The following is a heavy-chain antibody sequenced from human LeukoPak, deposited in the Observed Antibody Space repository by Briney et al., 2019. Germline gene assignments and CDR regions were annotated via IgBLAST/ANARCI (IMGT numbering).Heavy chain of an antibody. Sequence: GGSPRLSCAASGFTFSSYAMSWVRQAPGKGLEWVSAISGSGGSTYYADSVKGRFTISRDNSKNTLYLQMNSLRAEDTAVYYCAKDDYDILTGSFQHWGQGTLVTVSS. D-gene: IGHD3-9*01. J-gene: IGHJ1*01. CDR1: GFTFSSYA. CDR2: ISGSGGST. V-gene: IGHV3-23*01. CDR3: AKDDYDILTGSFQH.